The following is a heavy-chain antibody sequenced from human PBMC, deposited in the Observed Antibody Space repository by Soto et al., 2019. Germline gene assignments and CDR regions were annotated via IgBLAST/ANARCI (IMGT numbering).Heavy chain of an antibody. CDR3: ARDGGYSGYAYVGTFDY. Sequence: QVQLVESGGGVVQPGRSLRLSCAASGFTFSSYAMHWVRQAPGKGLERVAGISYDGSNKYYADSVKGRFTISRDNSKNTLYMQMTSLRADDTAVYYCARDGGYSGYAYVGTFDYWGQGTLVTVSS. CDR2: ISYDGSNK. D-gene: IGHD5-12*01. CDR1: GFTFSSYA. V-gene: IGHV3-30-3*01. J-gene: IGHJ4*02.